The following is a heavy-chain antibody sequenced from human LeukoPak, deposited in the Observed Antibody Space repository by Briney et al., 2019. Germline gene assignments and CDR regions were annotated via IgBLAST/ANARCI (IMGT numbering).Heavy chain of an antibody. V-gene: IGHV3-23*01. Sequence: PGGSLRLSCAASGFTFSSYAMTWVRQAPGKGLEWVSAFSATDGSAQYAESVKGRFTISRDNSKNRLYLQTNSLRAEDTAVYYCAKARIAAAGTGAFDVWGQGTMVTVSS. D-gene: IGHD6-13*01. CDR2: FSATDGSA. CDR3: AKARIAAAGTGAFDV. J-gene: IGHJ3*01. CDR1: GFTFSSYA.